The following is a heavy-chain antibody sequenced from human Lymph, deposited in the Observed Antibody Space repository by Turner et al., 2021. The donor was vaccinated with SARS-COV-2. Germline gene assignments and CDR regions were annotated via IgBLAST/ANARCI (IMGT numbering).Heavy chain of an antibody. CDR3: ARETVNNWVDP. J-gene: IGHJ5*02. V-gene: IGHV4-59*01. Sequence: QVQLQESGPRLVKPLETLSLTCTVSGGSMNSNYWSWIRQPPGKRLEWSGYIYYRGSTNYNPTLESRVTISVDTSRNQFALNLTAVTDADTAIYYCARETVNNWVDPWGQGTLVTVSS. CDR1: GGSMNSNY. CDR2: IYYRGST. D-gene: IGHD2-21*02.